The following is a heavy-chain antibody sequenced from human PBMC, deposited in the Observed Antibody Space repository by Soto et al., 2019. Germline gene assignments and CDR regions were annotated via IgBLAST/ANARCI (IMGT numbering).Heavy chain of an antibody. Sequence: PGGSLRLSCAASGFTFSSYGMHWVRQAPGKGLEWVAVISYDGSNKYYADSVKGRFTISRDNSKNTLYLQMNSLRAEDTAVYYCAKEFDSGWSYYYYGVDVWGQGTTVTVSS. CDR3: AKEFDSGWSYYYYGVDV. J-gene: IGHJ6*02. V-gene: IGHV3-30*18. CDR2: ISYDGSNK. D-gene: IGHD6-19*01. CDR1: GFTFSSYG.